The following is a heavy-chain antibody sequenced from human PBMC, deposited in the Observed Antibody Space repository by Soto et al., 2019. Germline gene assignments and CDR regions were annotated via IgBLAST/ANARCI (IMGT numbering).Heavy chain of an antibody. CDR2: IKEDGSEK. J-gene: IGHJ4*02. Sequence: EVQLVESGGGLVQPGGSLRLSCAVSGFTFSTYWMSWVRQAPGKGLEWVANIKEDGSEKYYVDSVKGRFTISRDNAKNARLLQMNRLRVEDAGVYDCVRGGADFDYWGQGTLVAVSS. CDR1: GFTFSTYW. D-gene: IGHD6-13*01. V-gene: IGHV3-7*01. CDR3: VRGGADFDY.